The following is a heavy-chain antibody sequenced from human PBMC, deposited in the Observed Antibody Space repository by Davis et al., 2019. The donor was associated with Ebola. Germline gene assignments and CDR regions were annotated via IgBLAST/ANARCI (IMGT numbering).Heavy chain of an antibody. V-gene: IGHV1-18*01. Sequence: AASVKVSCKASDYFFTTYGITWVRRAPGQGLEWMGWINAYNGNTNYAQSFQGRVTMTTDTSTTTAYMELRSLRSDDTAVYFCARTYGSGTSFGLPDYWGQGALITVSS. CDR3: ARTYGSGTSFGLPDY. CDR1: DYFFTTYG. J-gene: IGHJ4*02. D-gene: IGHD3-10*01. CDR2: INAYNGNT.